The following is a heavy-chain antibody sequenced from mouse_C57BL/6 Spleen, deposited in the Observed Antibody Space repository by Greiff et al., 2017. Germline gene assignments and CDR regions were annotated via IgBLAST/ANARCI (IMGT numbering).Heavy chain of an antibody. V-gene: IGHV3-6*01. CDR2: ISYDGSN. Sequence: EVKLMASGPGLVKPSQSLSLTCSVTGYSITSGYYWNWIRQFPGNKLEWMGYISYDGSNNYNPSLKNRISITRDTSKNQFFLKLNSVTTVDTATYYCARGSSVVAPSPFDVWGTGTTVTVSS. J-gene: IGHJ1*03. D-gene: IGHD1-1*01. CDR1: GYSITSGYY. CDR3: ARGSSVVAPSPFDV.